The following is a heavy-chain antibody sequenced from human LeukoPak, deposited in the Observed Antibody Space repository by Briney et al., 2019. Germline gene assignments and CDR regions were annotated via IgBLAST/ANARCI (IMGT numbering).Heavy chain of an antibody. J-gene: IGHJ4*02. Sequence: GESLKISCKGSGYSFTSYWISWVRQMPVKGLEWMGRIDPSDSYTNYSPSFQGHVTISADKSISTAYLQWSSLKASDTAMYYCARLEKTVTYDLHYWGQGTLVTVSS. CDR1: GYSFTSYW. V-gene: IGHV5-10-1*01. CDR2: IDPSDSYT. D-gene: IGHD4-17*01. CDR3: ARLEKTVTYDLHY.